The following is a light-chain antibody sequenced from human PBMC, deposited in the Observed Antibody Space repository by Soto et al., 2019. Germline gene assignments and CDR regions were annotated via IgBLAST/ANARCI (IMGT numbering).Light chain of an antibody. CDR3: QQRSDWPS. CDR1: QSIGNY. V-gene: IGKV3-11*01. CDR2: DAS. Sequence: EVVLTQSPATLSLSPGDRATLSCWASQSIGNYLAWYQQKLGQAPRLLIYDASNRATGIPARFSGSGSGTDFPLTISSLEPEYFAVYYCQQRSDWPSFGQGTKLEIK. J-gene: IGKJ2*01.